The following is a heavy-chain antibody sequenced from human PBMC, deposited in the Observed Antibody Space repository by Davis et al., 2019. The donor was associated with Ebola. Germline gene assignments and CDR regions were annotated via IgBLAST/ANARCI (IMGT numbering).Heavy chain of an antibody. J-gene: IGHJ4*02. CDR3: ARQNAPVPAADF. CDR2: IYPDDSDT. Sequence: PGGSLRLSCKGSGYSFTTYWIGWVRQMPGKGLEWMGIIYPDDSDTRYSPSFQGQVTISADKSISTAYLQWSSLKASDTAMYYCARQNAPVPAADFWGQGTLVTVSS. V-gene: IGHV5-51*01. D-gene: IGHD2-2*01. CDR1: GYSFTTYW.